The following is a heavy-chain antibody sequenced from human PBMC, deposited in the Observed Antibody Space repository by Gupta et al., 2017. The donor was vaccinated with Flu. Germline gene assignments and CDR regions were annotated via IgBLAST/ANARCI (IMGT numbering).Heavy chain of an antibody. CDR3: ARNSKAIGP. V-gene: IGHV4-34*01. D-gene: IGHD4-4*01. Sequence: QVQLQQRGAGLLKPSEPLSLTCTVYNGSFIGYSWTWIRQSPGKGLEWIGGIRYGGRTNYNPSLKIRVNISVDASKKEIYWKLTAVTAADTSLYFYARNSKAIGPGGQGTVVTVSS. CDR1: NGSFIGYS. J-gene: IGHJ5*02. CDR2: IRYGGRT.